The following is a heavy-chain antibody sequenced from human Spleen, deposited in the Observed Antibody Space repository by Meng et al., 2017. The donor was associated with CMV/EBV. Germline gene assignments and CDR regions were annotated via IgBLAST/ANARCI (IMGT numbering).Heavy chain of an antibody. V-gene: IGHV1-2*02. J-gene: IGHJ6*02. CDR2: INPESGWT. Sequence: ASVKVSCKTFGYTFTAHYMHWVRQAPGLGLEWIGWINPESGWTEFAQKFKGRVTMTIDRFINTAYMELPYLRSDDTALYFCARDYRLLSMDVWGQGTKVTVSS. CDR1: GYTFTAHY. CDR3: ARDYRLLSMDV. D-gene: IGHD1-26*01.